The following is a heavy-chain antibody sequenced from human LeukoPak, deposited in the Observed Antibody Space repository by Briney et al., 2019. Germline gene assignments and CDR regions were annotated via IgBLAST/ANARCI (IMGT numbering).Heavy chain of an antibody. CDR2: LSHGGNWI. Sequence: PETSLRLSCAASGFTLSNYAVHWVRQAPGKGLEWVAVLSHGGNWIFYADSVKGRFSISRDISTNTLYLQMNSLRDEDTALYYCARDSTGTLDYWGQGTLVTVSS. V-gene: IGHV3-30*01. J-gene: IGHJ4*02. CDR1: GFTLSNYA. CDR3: ARDSTGTLDY. D-gene: IGHD1/OR15-1a*01.